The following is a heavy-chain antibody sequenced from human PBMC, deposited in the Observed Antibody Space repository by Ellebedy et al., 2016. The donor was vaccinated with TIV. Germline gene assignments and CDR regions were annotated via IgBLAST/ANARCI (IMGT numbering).Heavy chain of an antibody. V-gene: IGHV4-34*01. CDR3: ARGLRVVVITSYYYYYGMDV. Sequence: MPSETLSLTCAVYGGSFSGYYWSWIRQPPGKGLEWIGEINHSGSTNYNPSLKSRVTISVDTSKNQFSLKLSSVTAADTAVYYCARGLRVVVITSYYYYYGMDVWGQGTTVTVSS. CDR2: INHSGST. CDR1: GGSFSGYY. D-gene: IGHD3-22*01. J-gene: IGHJ6*02.